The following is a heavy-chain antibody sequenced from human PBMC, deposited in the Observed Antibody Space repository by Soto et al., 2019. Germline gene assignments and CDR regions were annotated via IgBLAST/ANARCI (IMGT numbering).Heavy chain of an antibody. CDR1: GYSFSRHW. V-gene: IGHV5-51*01. Sequence: GESLKISCKVSGYSFSRHWIGWVRQMPGKGLEWMGIIYPDDAETRYSPSFEGQVTISVDKSISTAYLQWSSLQASDTAMYYCSRPSDFRNSYDPNYFQYWGQGTLVTVSS. D-gene: IGHD3-3*01. CDR2: IYPDDAET. J-gene: IGHJ4*02. CDR3: SRPSDFRNSYDPNYFQY.